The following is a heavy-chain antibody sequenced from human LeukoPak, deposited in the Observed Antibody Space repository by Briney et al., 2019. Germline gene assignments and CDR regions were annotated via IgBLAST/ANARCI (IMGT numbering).Heavy chain of an antibody. CDR1: GGSFSGYY. CDR3: ARTLSVRWPLDY. CDR2: INHSGST. D-gene: IGHD3-10*02. J-gene: IGHJ4*02. V-gene: IGHV4-34*01. Sequence: PSETLSLTCAVYGGSFSGYYWSWIRQPPGKGLEWIGEINHSGSTNYNPSLKSRVTISVDTSKNQFSLKLSSVTAADTAVYYCARTLSVRWPLDYWGQGTLVTVSS.